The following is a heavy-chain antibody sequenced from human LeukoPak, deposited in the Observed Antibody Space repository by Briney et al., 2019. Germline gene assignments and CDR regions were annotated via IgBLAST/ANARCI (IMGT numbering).Heavy chain of an antibody. V-gene: IGHV4-59*08. CDR2: IYYSGST. CDR1: GGSISSYY. J-gene: IGHJ4*02. D-gene: IGHD6-6*01. CDR3: ARRSGQIAARPDY. Sequence: SETLSLTCTVSGGSISSYYWSWIRQPPGKGLEWIGYIYYSGSTYYNPSLKSRVTISVDTSKNQFSLKLSSVTAADTAVYYCARRSGQIAARPDYWGQGTLVTVSS.